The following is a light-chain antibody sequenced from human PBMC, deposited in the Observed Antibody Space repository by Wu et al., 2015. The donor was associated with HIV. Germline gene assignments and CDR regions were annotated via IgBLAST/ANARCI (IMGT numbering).Light chain of an antibody. CDR2: GAS. V-gene: IGKV3-15*01. CDR1: QNVLNN. CDR3: QQYHQWPLT. Sequence: EIMLTQSPATLSVSPGGSATLSCRASQNVLNNLAWYQQKPGQAPRVLMYGASTRAAGIPTRFSGSGSGTEYTLTISSMETEDFAVYYCQQYHQWPLTFGQGTKLEIK. J-gene: IGKJ1*01.